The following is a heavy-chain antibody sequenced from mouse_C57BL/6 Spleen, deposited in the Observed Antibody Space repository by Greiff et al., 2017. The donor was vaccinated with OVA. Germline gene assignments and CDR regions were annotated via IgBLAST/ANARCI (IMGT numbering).Heavy chain of an antibody. CDR1: GYTFTDYY. J-gene: IGHJ3*01. D-gene: IGHD1-1*01. Sequence: QVQLQHSGAELVRPGASVKLSCKASGYTFTDYYINWVKQRPGQGLEWIARIYPGSGNTYYNEKFKGKATLTAEKSSSTAYMQLSSLTSEDSAVYFCARENYGSFAYWGQVTLVTVSA. V-gene: IGHV1-76*01. CDR2: IYPGSGNT. CDR3: ARENYGSFAY.